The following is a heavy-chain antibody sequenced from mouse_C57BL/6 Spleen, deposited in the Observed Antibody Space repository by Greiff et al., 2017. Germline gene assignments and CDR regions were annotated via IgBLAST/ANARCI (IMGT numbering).Heavy chain of an antibody. CDR3: ARSWDYGYDPVFDY. CDR2: LNPSNGGT. J-gene: IGHJ2*01. CDR1: GYTFTSYW. Sequence: VQLPQSGTELVKPGASVKLSCKASGYTFTSYWMHWVKQRPGQGLEWIGNLNPSNGGTNYNEKFKSKATLTVDKSSSTAYMQLSSLTSEDSAVYYCARSWDYGYDPVFDYWGQGTTLTVSS. D-gene: IGHD2-2*01. V-gene: IGHV1-53*01.